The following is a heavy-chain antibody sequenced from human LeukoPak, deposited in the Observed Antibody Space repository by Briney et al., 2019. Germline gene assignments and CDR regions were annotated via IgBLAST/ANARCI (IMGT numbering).Heavy chain of an antibody. D-gene: IGHD6-19*01. CDR2: MSKSGNT. CDR3: ARQGSENYFDS. J-gene: IGHJ4*02. V-gene: IGHV4-4*07. CDR1: GDSIKDYY. Sequence: SETLSLTCTVSGDSIKDYYWSWIRQPAGKGLECIGRMSKSGNTNCNPSLKSRLTMSIETSKNQFSLKLNSVTAADTAVYYCARQGSENYFDSWGLGTLVTVSS.